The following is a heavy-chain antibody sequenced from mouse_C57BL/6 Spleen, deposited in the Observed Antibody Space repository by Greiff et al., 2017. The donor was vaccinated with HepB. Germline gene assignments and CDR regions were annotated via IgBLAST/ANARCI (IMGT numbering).Heavy chain of an antibody. D-gene: IGHD2-3*01. CDR3: TTFDGYYVDAMDY. Sequence: EVQLQQSGAELVRPGASVKLSCTASGFNIKDYYMHWVKQRPEQGLEWIGRIDPEDGDTEYAPKFQGKSTMTADTSSNTAYLQISSLTSEDTAVFYCTTFDGYYVDAMDYLGQGTSVTVSS. J-gene: IGHJ4*01. CDR2: IDPEDGDT. CDR1: GFNIKDYY. V-gene: IGHV14-1*01.